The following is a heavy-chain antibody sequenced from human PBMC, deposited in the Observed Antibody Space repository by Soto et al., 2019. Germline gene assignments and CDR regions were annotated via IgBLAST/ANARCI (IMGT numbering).Heavy chain of an antibody. CDR1: GGTFSSYA. D-gene: IGHD3-22*01. Sequence: SVKVSCKAAGGTFSSYAISWVRQAPGQGLEWMGVIIPIFGKANYAKKFQGRVTITADESTSTAYMELSSLRSEDTAVYYCARDRGAYYYDSSGYYPRVLHXSCQVTFLTVSX. CDR3: ARDRGAYYYDSSGYYPRVLHX. J-gene: IGHJ4*02. CDR2: IIPIFGKA. V-gene: IGHV1-69*13.